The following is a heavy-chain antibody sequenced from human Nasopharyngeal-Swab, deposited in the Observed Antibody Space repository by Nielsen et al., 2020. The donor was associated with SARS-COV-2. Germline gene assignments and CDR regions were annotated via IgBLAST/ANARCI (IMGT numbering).Heavy chain of an antibody. Sequence: GGSLRLSCAASAFTVSSNYMSWVRQAPGKGLEWVSVIYSGGSTYYADSVKGRFTISRDNSKNTLYLQMNSLRAEDTAVYYCAREMGGMEDYWGQGTLVTVSS. CDR2: IYSGGST. CDR3: AREMGGMEDY. D-gene: IGHD3-16*01. CDR1: AFTVSSNY. V-gene: IGHV3-53*01. J-gene: IGHJ4*02.